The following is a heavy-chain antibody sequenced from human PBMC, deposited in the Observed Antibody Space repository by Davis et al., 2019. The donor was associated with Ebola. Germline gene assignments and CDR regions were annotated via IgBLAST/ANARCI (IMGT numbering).Heavy chain of an antibody. CDR2: ISYDGSNN. D-gene: IGHD3-10*01. CDR3: AKDGWFGELDYYGMDV. Sequence: GGSLRLSCAASGFTFSSYGMHWVRQAPGKGLEWVAVISYDGSNNYYADSVKGRFTISRDNSKNTLYLQMNSLRAEDTAVYYCAKDGWFGELDYYGMDVWGKGTTVTVSS. CDR1: GFTFSSYG. J-gene: IGHJ6*04. V-gene: IGHV3-30*18.